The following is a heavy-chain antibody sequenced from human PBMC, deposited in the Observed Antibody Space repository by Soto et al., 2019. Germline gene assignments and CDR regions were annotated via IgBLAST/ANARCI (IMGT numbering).Heavy chain of an antibody. D-gene: IGHD2-15*01. CDR1: GFTFSTYS. CDR3: ARDMGIVVVPPTFDY. V-gene: IGHV3-21*01. CDR2: ISSSSSYT. Sequence: EVQLVESGGGLVKPGGSLRLACAASGFTFSTYSMNWVRQAPGKGLEWVSAISSSSSYTYYADSLRGRFSISRDNAKNSLYLQMNSLRAEDTAVYYCARDMGIVVVPPTFDYCRQGILVTVSS. J-gene: IGHJ4*02.